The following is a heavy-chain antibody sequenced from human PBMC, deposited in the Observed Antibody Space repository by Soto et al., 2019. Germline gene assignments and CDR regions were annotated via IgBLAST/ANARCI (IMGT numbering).Heavy chain of an antibody. CDR1: RYTFISYD. CDR3: ARSPSWETTVTPYYFDY. D-gene: IGHD4-4*01. Sequence: QVQLVQSGAEVKKPGASVKVSCKASRYTFISYDINWVRQATGQGLEWMGWVNPKSANTGYAQNFQGRVTMTRNTSISTAFMEMSSLRSEDTAVYYCARSPSWETTVTPYYFDYWGQGTLVNVSS. CDR2: VNPKSANT. J-gene: IGHJ4*02. V-gene: IGHV1-8*01.